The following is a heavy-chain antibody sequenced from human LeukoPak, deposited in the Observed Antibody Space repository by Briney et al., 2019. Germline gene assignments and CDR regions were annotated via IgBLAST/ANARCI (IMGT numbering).Heavy chain of an antibody. D-gene: IGHD3-22*01. CDR1: GGSISNYY. Sequence: SETLSLTCTVSGGSISNYYWNWIRQSPGRGLEWIGYIYYNGSTNYNPSLKSRVTISVDTSKNQFSLKLSSVTAADTAVYYCARWPYYYDSSGLREFDYWGQGTLVTVSS. V-gene: IGHV4-59*01. J-gene: IGHJ4*02. CDR2: IYYNGST. CDR3: ARWPYYYDSSGLREFDY.